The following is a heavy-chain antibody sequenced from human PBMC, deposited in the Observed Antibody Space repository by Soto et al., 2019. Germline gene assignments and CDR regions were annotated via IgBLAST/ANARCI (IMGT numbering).Heavy chain of an antibody. CDR1: GGSISSGDYY. CDR2: IYYSGST. V-gene: IGHV4-30-4*01. D-gene: IGHD3-3*01. CDR3: ASNVPDYDLGYYYYGMDV. J-gene: IGHJ6*02. Sequence: SETLSLTCTVSGGSISSGDYYWSWIRQPPGKGLEWIGYIYYSGSTYYNPSLKSRVTISVDTSKNQFSLKLSSATAADTAVYYCASNVPDYDLGYYYYGMDVWGQGTTVTVSS.